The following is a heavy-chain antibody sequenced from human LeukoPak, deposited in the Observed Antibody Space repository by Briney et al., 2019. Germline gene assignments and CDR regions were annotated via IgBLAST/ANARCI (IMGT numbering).Heavy chain of an antibody. CDR2: ISGSGSTI. CDR3: ARDSGWYSFDY. V-gene: IGHV3-48*03. D-gene: IGHD6-19*01. J-gene: IGHJ4*02. Sequence: GGSLRLSCAASGFTFSGYEMNWVRQAPGQGLEWVSYISGSGSTIYSADSVKGRFIISRDNAKNSLYLEMNSLRVEDTAIYYCARDSGWYSFDYWGQGTLVTVSS. CDR1: GFTFSGYE.